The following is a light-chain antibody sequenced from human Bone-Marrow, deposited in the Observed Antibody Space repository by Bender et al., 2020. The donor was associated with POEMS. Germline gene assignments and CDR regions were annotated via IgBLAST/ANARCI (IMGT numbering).Light chain of an antibody. J-gene: IGLJ3*02. CDR1: SSDVGGYNY. V-gene: IGLV2-8*01. Sequence: QSALTQPPSASGSPGQSVTISCTGTSSDVGGYNYVSWYQQHPGKAPKLMIYEVSNRPSGVSNRFSGSKSGNTASLTISGLQAEDEADYYCCSYAGRSILWVFGGGTQLTVL. CDR2: EVS. CDR3: CSYAGRSILWV.